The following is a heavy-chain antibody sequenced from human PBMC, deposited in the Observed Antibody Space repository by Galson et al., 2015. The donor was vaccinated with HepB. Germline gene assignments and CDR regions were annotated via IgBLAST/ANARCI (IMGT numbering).Heavy chain of an antibody. CDR3: VKGCDPTCHTIVLDP. CDR1: GFPFNNNG. CDR2: ISNDGDFK. J-gene: IGHJ5*02. D-gene: IGHD3-9*01. V-gene: IGHV3-30*18. Sequence: SLRLSCAASGFPFNNNGMHWVRQAPGKGLEWVAVISNDGDFKRSADSVRARFTISGDNSKNTLYLQMNSRRTADTAVYYCVKGCDPTCHTIVLDPWGQGTLVTVSS.